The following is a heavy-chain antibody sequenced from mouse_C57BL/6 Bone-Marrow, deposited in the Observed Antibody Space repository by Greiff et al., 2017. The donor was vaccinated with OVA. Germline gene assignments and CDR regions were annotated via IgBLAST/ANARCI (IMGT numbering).Heavy chain of an antibody. Sequence: VQVVESGAELARPGASVKLSCKASGYTFTSYGISWVKQRTGQGLEWIGEIYPRSGNTYYNEKFKGKATLTADKSSSTAYMELRSLTSEDSAVYFCARYTTVVEGYFDVWGTGTTVTVSS. V-gene: IGHV1-81*01. CDR2: IYPRSGNT. D-gene: IGHD1-1*01. CDR3: ARYTTVVEGYFDV. CDR1: GYTFTSYG. J-gene: IGHJ1*03.